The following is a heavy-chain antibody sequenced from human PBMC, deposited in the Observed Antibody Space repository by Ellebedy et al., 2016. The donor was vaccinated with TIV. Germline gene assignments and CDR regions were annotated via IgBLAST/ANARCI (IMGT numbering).Heavy chain of an antibody. Sequence: SETLSLTCTVSGGSISSSSYYWSWIRQHPGKGLEWIGYIYYSGTTYYNPSLKSRVTILVDTSKNQFSLKLSSVTAADTAVYYCARAYSSSSGKNAFDIWGQGTMVTVSS. V-gene: IGHV4-31*03. J-gene: IGHJ3*02. D-gene: IGHD6-6*01. CDR1: GGSISSSSYY. CDR2: IYYSGTT. CDR3: ARAYSSSSGKNAFDI.